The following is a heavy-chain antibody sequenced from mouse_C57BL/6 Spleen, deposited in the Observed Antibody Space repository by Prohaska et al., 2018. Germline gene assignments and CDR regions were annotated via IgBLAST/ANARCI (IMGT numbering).Heavy chain of an antibody. Sequence: CKASGYTFTDYNMDWVKQSHGKSLEWIGDINPNNGCTIYNQKFKGKATLTVDKSSSTAYMELRSLTSEDTAVYYCARHYYGSSSYYFDYWGQGTTLTVSS. D-gene: IGHD1-1*01. CDR2: INPNNGCT. V-gene: IGHV1-18*01. CDR1: GYTFTDYN. J-gene: IGHJ2*01. CDR3: ARHYYGSSSYYFDY.